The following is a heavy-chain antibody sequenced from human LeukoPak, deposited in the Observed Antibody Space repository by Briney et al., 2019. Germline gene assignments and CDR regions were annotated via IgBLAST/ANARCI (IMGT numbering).Heavy chain of an antibody. V-gene: IGHV3-23*01. CDR1: GFTFSSYA. Sequence: PGGSLRLSCAASGFTFSSYAMSWVRQTPGKGLEWVSIITGSGGSTYYADSVKGRFTISRDNSKNTLDLQMNSLRAEDTAVYYCAKYLRYLDYWGQGTLVTVSS. D-gene: IGHD2-8*01. CDR3: AKYLRYLDY. J-gene: IGHJ4*02. CDR2: ITGSGGST.